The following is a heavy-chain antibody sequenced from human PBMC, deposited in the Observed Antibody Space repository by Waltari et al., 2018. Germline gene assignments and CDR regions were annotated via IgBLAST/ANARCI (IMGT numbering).Heavy chain of an antibody. CDR2: IYPGDSDT. J-gene: IGHJ4*02. CDR1: GYSFTSYW. D-gene: IGHD3-3*01. CDR3: ARGLTYDFWSGYGLGY. V-gene: IGHV5-51*01. Sequence: EVQLVQSGAEVKKPGESLKISCKGSGYSFTSYWIGWVRQMPGKGLEWMGIIYPGDSDTRYSPAFQGQVTISADKSISTAYLQGSSLKASDTAMYYCARGLTYDFWSGYGLGYWGQGTLVTVSS.